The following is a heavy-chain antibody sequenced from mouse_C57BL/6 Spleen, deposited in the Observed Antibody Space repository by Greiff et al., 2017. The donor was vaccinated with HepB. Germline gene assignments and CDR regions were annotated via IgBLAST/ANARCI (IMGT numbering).Heavy chain of an antibody. V-gene: IGHV5-4*01. D-gene: IGHD3-2*02. CDR3: ARDQGRGTAQATPFPY. CDR1: GFTFSSYA. Sequence: EVMLVESGGGLVKPGGSLKLSCAASGFTFSSYAMSWVRQTPEKRLEWVATISDGGSYTYYPDNVKGRFTISRDNAKNNLYLQMSHLKSEDTAMYYCARDQGRGTAQATPFPYWGQGTLVTVSA. CDR2: ISDGGSYT. J-gene: IGHJ3*01.